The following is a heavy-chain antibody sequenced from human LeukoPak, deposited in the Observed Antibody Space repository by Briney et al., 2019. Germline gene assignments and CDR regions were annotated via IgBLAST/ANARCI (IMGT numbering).Heavy chain of an antibody. J-gene: IGHJ4*02. Sequence: GGSLRLFCEASGLTFSRYRMSWVRQAPGKGLQWVSAITGGGGATYYADFVKGRFTISRYNTKNILNLQKNSLRAEDRAVYYCAKMRGYFDYWGQGTLVPVPS. CDR1: GLTFSRYR. CDR3: AKMRGYFDY. V-gene: IGHV3-23*01. CDR2: ITGGGGAT.